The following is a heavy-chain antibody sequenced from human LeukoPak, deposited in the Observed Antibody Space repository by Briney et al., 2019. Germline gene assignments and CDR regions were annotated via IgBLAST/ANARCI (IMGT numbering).Heavy chain of an antibody. Sequence: GESLKISCKGSGYSFTNYWIGWVLQMPGKGLELMGIFYPGDPDTKYSPSFQGQVTISADKSISIAYLQWNSLKASDTAMYYCARGSFHSGLAAAGDYHFYAMDVWGQGTTVTVSS. CDR2: FYPGDPDT. V-gene: IGHV5-51*01. J-gene: IGHJ6*02. CDR3: ARGSFHSGLAAAGDYHFYAMDV. D-gene: IGHD6-13*01. CDR1: GYSFTNYW.